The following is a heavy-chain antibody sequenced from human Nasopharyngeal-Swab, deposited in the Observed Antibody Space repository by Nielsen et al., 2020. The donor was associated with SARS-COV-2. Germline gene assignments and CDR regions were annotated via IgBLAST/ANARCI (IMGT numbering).Heavy chain of an antibody. V-gene: IGHV1-69*10. D-gene: IGHD3-22*01. CDR2: IIPILGIA. CDR3: ARGSYYYDSSGYYLDY. J-gene: IGHJ4*02. Sequence: SVKVSCKASGYTFTGYYMHWVRQAPGQGLEWMGGIIPILGIANYAQKFQGRVTITADKSTSTAYMELSSLRSEDTAVYYCARGSYYYDSSGYYLDYWGQGTLVTVSS. CDR1: GYTFTGYY.